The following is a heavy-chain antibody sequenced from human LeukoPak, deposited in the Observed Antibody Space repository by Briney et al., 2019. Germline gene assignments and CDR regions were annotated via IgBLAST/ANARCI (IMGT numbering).Heavy chain of an antibody. Sequence: ASVKVSCKASGYTFTSYDINWVRQATGQGLEWMGWMNPNSGNTGYAQKFQGRVTMTRNTSISTAYMELSSLRSEDTAVYYCARGRKWLRLGRWIDPWGQGTLVTVSS. CDR1: GYTFTSYD. CDR3: ARGRKWLRLGRWIDP. CDR2: MNPNSGNT. J-gene: IGHJ5*02. D-gene: IGHD5-12*01. V-gene: IGHV1-8*01.